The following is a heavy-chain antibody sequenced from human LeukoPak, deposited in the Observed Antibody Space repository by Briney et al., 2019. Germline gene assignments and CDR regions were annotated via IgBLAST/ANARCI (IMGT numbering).Heavy chain of an antibody. J-gene: IGHJ4*02. Sequence: GGSLRLSCAASGFTFSSYGMNWIRQAPGKGLEWVSSISTTGSYIFYADSVKGRFSISRDNANNSLYLQMNSLRGEDTAVYYCAIVRSDSSGYFADYWGQGTPVTVSS. CDR3: AIVRSDSSGYFADY. CDR2: ISTTGSYI. CDR1: GFTFSSYG. V-gene: IGHV3-21*01. D-gene: IGHD3-22*01.